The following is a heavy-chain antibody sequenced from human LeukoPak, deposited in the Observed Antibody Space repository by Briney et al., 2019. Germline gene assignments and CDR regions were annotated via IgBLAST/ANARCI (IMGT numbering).Heavy chain of an antibody. D-gene: IGHD3-10*01. J-gene: IGHJ4*02. V-gene: IGHV3-23*01. CDR3: AELTPWYYYGSGRSISPDY. CDR1: GFTFSSYA. Sequence: GGSLRLSCAASGFTFSSYAMSWVRQAPGKGLEWVSAISGSGGSTYYADSVKGRFTISRDNSKNTLYLQMNSLRAEDTAVYYCAELTPWYYYGSGRSISPDYWGQGTLVTVSS. CDR2: ISGSGGST.